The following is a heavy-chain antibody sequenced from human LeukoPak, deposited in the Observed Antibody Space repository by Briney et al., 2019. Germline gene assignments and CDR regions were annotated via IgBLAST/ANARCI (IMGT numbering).Heavy chain of an antibody. D-gene: IGHD6-19*01. Sequence: PGGSLRLFCAASGFTFSSYAMSWVRQAPGKGLEWVSAISGSGGSTYYADSVKGRFTISRDNSKNTLYLQMNSLRAEDTAVYYCAISQWLEYYFDYWGQGTLVTVSS. CDR1: GFTFSSYA. CDR3: AISQWLEYYFDY. V-gene: IGHV3-23*01. J-gene: IGHJ4*02. CDR2: ISGSGGST.